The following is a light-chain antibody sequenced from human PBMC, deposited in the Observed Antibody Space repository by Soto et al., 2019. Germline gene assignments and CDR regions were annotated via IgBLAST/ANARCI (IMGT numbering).Light chain of an antibody. J-gene: IGKJ1*01. CDR2: TAS. Sequence: DIQMTHSPSSLSASVGDRATITCQASQDIINYVNWYQQKPGKAPKLLIYTASNLESGVPSRFSGRGSGTDFTLAIDGLQPEDFATYYCQQYHALPRTFGQGTRVEI. CDR3: QQYHALPRT. CDR1: QDIINY. V-gene: IGKV1-33*01.